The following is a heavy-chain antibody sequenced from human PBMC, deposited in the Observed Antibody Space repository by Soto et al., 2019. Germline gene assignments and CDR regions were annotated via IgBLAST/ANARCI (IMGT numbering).Heavy chain of an antibody. CDR1: GLPSTGFE. Sequence: LRLSCVASGLPSTGFEMNWVRQAPGKGLEWVSGISWNSGSIGYADSVKGRFTISRDNAKNSLYLQMNSLRAEDTALYYCALATTSGSFDYWGQGTLVTVSS. V-gene: IGHV3-9*02. J-gene: IGHJ4*02. D-gene: IGHD1-26*01. CDR2: ISWNSGSI. CDR3: ALATTSGSFDY.